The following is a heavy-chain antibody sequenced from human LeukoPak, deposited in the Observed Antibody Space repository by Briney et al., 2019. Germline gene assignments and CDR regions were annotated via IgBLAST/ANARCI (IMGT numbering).Heavy chain of an antibody. CDR1: GFTFDDYG. J-gene: IGHJ4*02. Sequence: PGGSLRLSCAASGFTFDDYGMSWVRQPPGKGLEWVSSITWNGGSTGYADSVKGRFTTSRDNSKNSLDLQMNSLRDEDTAFYYGARDRRRYSSSSGGIDYWGQGTLVTVS. CDR3: ARDRRRYSSSSGGIDY. CDR2: ITWNGGST. D-gene: IGHD6-6*01. V-gene: IGHV3-20*04.